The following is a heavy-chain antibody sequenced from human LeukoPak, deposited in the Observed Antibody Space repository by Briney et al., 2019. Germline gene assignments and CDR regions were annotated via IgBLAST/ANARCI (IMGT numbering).Heavy chain of an antibody. D-gene: IGHD3-9*01. Sequence: PSETLSLTCTVSGCSISSSSYYWGWIRQPPGKGLEWIGSIYYSGSTYYNPSLKSRVTISVDTSKNQFSLKQSSVTAADTAVYYCASIRYFDWLRSWGQGTLVTVSS. J-gene: IGHJ4*02. CDR3: ASIRYFDWLRS. CDR1: GCSISSSSYY. V-gene: IGHV4-39*01. CDR2: IYYSGST.